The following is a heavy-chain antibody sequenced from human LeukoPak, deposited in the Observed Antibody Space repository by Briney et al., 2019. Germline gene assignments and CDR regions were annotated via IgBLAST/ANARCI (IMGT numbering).Heavy chain of an antibody. Sequence: PGRSLRLSCAASGFTFRSYWMTWVRQYPGKGLEWVANIKQDGSETYYADSVKGRFTFSRDNAKRSLYLQMNSLRAEDTAVYYCARDGELGSPADAFDIWGQGTVVTVSS. CDR3: ARDGELGSPADAFDI. D-gene: IGHD1-26*01. V-gene: IGHV3-7*01. CDR1: GFTFRSYW. CDR2: IKQDGSET. J-gene: IGHJ3*02.